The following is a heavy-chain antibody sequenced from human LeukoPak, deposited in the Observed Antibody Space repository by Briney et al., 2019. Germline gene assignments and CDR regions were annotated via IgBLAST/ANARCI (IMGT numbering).Heavy chain of an antibody. CDR2: IFYNEGT. Sequence: SETLSLTCTVSSGSFRTYYWSWIRQPPGKGLEWIGNIFYNEGTSYNPSLKSRVTISVDASNNQLSLKVSSVTAADTAMYYCVKSNSRYQPWTLDIWGRGTMVTVSS. CDR3: VKSNSRYQPWTLDI. V-gene: IGHV4-59*12. J-gene: IGHJ3*02. D-gene: IGHD2-2*01. CDR1: SGSFRTYY.